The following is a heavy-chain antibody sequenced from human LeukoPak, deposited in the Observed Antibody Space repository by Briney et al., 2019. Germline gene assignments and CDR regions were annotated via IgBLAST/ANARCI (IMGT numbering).Heavy chain of an antibody. CDR3: ARGDRRDAYRFDS. D-gene: IGHD5-24*01. CDR2: LYSDGIT. J-gene: IGHJ4*02. CDR1: GFIVSTTY. V-gene: IGHV3-53*01. Sequence: GVSLRLSCAASGFIVSTTYMNWVRRAPGRGLEWVSVLYSDGITYYADSVKGRFAISRDNSKDTLSLQMNSVRAEDTAVYYCARGDRRDAYRFDSWGQGTLVTVSS.